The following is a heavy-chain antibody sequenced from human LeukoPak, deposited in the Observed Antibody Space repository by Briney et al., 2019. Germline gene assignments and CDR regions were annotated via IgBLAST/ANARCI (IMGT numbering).Heavy chain of an antibody. CDR3: ARPYEIIDN. D-gene: IGHD3-3*01. CDR2: ISSSDSTI. V-gene: IGHV3-48*03. Sequence: PGGSLRLSCAASGFTFSSYEMNWVRQAPGKGLEWVSYISSSDSTIYYADSVKGRFTISRDNAKNSLYLQMNSLRAEDTAVYYCARPYEIIDNWGQGTLVTVSS. J-gene: IGHJ4*02. CDR1: GFTFSSYE.